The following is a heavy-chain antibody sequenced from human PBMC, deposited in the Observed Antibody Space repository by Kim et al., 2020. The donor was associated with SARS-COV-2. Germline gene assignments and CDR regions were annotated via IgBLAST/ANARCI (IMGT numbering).Heavy chain of an antibody. D-gene: IGHD3-9*01. CDR1: GGSFSGYY. Sequence: SETLSLTCAVYGGSFSGYYWSWIRQPPGKGLEWIGEINHSGSTNYNPSLKSRVTISVDTSKNQFSLKLSSVTAADTAVYYCARGRVGYDIFPYYFDYWGQGTLVTVSS. V-gene: IGHV4-34*01. J-gene: IGHJ4*02. CDR3: ARGRVGYDIFPYYFDY. CDR2: INHSGST.